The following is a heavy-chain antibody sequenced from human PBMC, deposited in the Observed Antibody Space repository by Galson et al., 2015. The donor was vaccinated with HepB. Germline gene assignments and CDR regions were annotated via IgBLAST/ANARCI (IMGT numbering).Heavy chain of an antibody. J-gene: IGHJ4*02. D-gene: IGHD6-19*01. CDR2: ISYDGRTQ. V-gene: IGHV3-30*03. Sequence: SLRLSCAASGFTLSSYAIHWVRQAPGKGLEWVTVISYDGRTQNYADSVMGRFTISRDNSKDTVYLQMSSRGADDTAVYYCARDSGYVSGWYAGRGGFDYWGQGALVIVSS. CDR3: ARDSGYVSGWYAGRGGFDY. CDR1: GFTLSSYA.